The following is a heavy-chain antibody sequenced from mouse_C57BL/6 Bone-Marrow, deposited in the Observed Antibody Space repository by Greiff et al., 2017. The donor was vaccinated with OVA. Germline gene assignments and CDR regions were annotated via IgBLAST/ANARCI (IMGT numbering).Heavy chain of an antibody. D-gene: IGHD1-1*01. CDR2: INPSSGYT. V-gene: IGHV1-4*01. J-gene: IGHJ2*01. CDR1: GYTFTSYT. Sequence: VKLMESGAELARPGASVKMSCKASGYTFTSYTMHWVKQRPGQGLEWIGYINPSSGYTKYNQKFKDKATLTADKSSSTAYMQLSSLTSEDSAVYYCARYGSPFDYWGQGTTLTVSS. CDR3: ARYGSPFDY.